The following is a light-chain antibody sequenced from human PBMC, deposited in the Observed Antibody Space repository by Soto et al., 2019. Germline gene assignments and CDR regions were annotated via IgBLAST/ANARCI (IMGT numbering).Light chain of an antibody. CDR2: DAS. Sequence: DIQMTQSPSSLSASVGDRVTITCQASQDIDAYLNWYHQKPGKAPRLLIYDASLLATGDPTRVSGSRSGTHFTLTISSLQSEDIGTYYCQQHDNLPWTFGQGTKLDIK. CDR3: QQHDNLPWT. CDR1: QDIDAY. J-gene: IGKJ2*01. V-gene: IGKV1-33*01.